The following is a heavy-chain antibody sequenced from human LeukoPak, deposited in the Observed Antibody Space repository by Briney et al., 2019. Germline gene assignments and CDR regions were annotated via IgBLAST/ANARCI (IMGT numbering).Heavy chain of an antibody. CDR3: TRDGGGSSDY. CDR1: GYTFPTYD. D-gene: IGHD1-26*01. Sequence: ASVKVSCKASGYTFPTYDISWVRQAPGQGLEWMGWISANSGNTNYAQKFQGRVTMTADTSTNTAYMDLRSLRSDDTAVYYCTRDGGGSSDYWGQGTLVTVSS. V-gene: IGHV1-18*01. CDR2: ISANSGNT. J-gene: IGHJ4*02.